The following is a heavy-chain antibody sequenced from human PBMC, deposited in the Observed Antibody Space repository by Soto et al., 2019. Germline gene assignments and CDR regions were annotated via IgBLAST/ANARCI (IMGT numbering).Heavy chain of an antibody. V-gene: IGHV4-31*03. CDR3: ARLGYCSSTSCYRGGTWFDP. J-gene: IGHJ5*02. D-gene: IGHD2-2*01. CDR1: GGSISSGGYY. CDR2: IYYSGST. Sequence: PSETLSLTCTVSGGSISSGGYYWSWIRQHPGKGLEWIGYIYYSGSTYYNPSLKSRVTISVDTSKNQFSLKLSSVTAADTAVYYCARLGYCSSTSCYRGGTWFDPWGQGTLVTVS.